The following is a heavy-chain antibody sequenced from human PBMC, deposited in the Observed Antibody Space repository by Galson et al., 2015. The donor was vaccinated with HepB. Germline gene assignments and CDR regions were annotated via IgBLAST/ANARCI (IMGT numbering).Heavy chain of an antibody. J-gene: IGHJ4*02. Sequence: SLRLSCAASGFTVSSNYMTWVRQAPGKELEWVSTLYRGGSTYYADSVKGRFTISRDNSKNTLFLQMNSLRAEDTAVYYCAREASSGYYYFDYWGQGTLVTVSS. CDR3: AREASSGYYYFDY. CDR2: LYRGGST. V-gene: IGHV3-66*01. CDR1: GFTVSSNY. D-gene: IGHD6-19*01.